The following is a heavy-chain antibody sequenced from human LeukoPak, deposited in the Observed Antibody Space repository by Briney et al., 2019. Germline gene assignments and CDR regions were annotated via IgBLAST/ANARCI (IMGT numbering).Heavy chain of an antibody. V-gene: IGHV3-30*03. CDR1: GFTFSSYG. J-gene: IGHJ4*02. CDR3: AIIAVAGNFPFDY. CDR2: ISYDGSNK. D-gene: IGHD6-19*01. Sequence: PGGSLRLSCAASGFTFSSYGMHWVRQAPGKGLEWVAVISYDGSNKYYADSVKGRFTISRDNSKNTLYLQMNSLRAEDTAVYYCAIIAVAGNFPFDYWGRGTLVTVSS.